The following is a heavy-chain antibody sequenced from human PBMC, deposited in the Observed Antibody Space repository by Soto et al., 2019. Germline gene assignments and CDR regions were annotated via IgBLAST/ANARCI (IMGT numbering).Heavy chain of an antibody. V-gene: IGHV3-21*01. CDR2: ISSSSSYI. Sequence: EVQLVESGGGLVKPGGSLRLSCAASGFTFSSYSMNWVRQAPGKGLEWVSSISSSSSYIYYADSVKGRFTISRDNAKNSLYLQMNSLSAEDTAVYYCARDIVVVVAAIPGYFDLWGRGTLVTVSS. D-gene: IGHD2-15*01. J-gene: IGHJ2*01. CDR1: GFTFSSYS. CDR3: ARDIVVVVAAIPGYFDL.